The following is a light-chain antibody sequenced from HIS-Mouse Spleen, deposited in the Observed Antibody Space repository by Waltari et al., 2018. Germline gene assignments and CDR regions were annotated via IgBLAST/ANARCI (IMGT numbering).Light chain of an antibody. Sequence: SYELTQPPSVLVSPGQTARITCSGDALPKKYAYWYQQKSGQAPVLVIYEDSKRPSGIPERCSGSSSGTMATLTISGAQVEDEADYYCYSTDSSGNHRVFGGGTKLTVL. J-gene: IGLJ2*01. V-gene: IGLV3-10*01. CDR3: YSTDSSGNHRV. CDR2: EDS. CDR1: ALPKKY.